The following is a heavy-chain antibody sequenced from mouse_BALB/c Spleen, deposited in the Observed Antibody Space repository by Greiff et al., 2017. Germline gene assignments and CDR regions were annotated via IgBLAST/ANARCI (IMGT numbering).Heavy chain of an antibody. Sequence: DVMLVESGGGLVKPGGSLKLSCAASGFTFSSYTMSWVRQTPEKRLEWVATISSGGSYTYYPDSVKGRFTISRDNAKNTLYLQMSSLKSEDTAMYYCTRDRGKYGNYGGFAYWGQGTLVTVSA. CDR3: TRDRGKYGNYGGFAY. D-gene: IGHD2-1*01. CDR2: ISSGGSYT. V-gene: IGHV5-6-4*01. CDR1: GFTFSSYT. J-gene: IGHJ3*01.